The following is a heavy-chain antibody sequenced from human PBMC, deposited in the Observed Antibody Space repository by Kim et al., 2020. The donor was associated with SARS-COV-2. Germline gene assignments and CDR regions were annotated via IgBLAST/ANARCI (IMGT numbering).Heavy chain of an antibody. V-gene: IGHV4-4*03. J-gene: IGHJ4*02. CDR1: GGSISSSNW. Sequence: PETLSLTCAVSGGSISSSNWWSWVRQPPGKGLEGIGEIYHSGSTNYNPSLKSRVTISVDKSKNQFSLKLSSVTAADTAVYYCARGLLLCFGGYDYWGQGTLVTVSS. D-gene: IGHD3-10*01. CDR3: ARGLLLCFGGYDY. CDR2: IYHSGST.